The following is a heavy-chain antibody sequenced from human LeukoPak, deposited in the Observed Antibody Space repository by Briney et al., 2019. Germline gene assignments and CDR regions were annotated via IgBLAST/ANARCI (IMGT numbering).Heavy chain of an antibody. D-gene: IGHD6-13*01. CDR2: ICSSSSYI. J-gene: IGHJ4*02. CDR1: GFTFSSYS. CDR3: ARDGSSWNTLTTHYFDY. V-gene: IGHV3-21*01. Sequence: KPGGSLRLSCAASGFTFSSYSMNWVRQAPGKGLEWVSSICSSSSYIYYADSVKGRFTISRDNAKNSLYLQMNSLRAEDTAVYYCARDGSSWNTLTTHYFDYWGQGTLVTVSS.